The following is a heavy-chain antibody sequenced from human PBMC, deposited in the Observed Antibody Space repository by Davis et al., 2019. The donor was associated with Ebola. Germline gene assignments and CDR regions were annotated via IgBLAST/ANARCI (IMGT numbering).Heavy chain of an antibody. V-gene: IGHV1-2*06. CDR2: INPNSGGT. D-gene: IGHD5-24*01. CDR1: GYTFTGSY. CDR3: ARGRDSMDV. J-gene: IGHJ6*04. Sequence: ASVTVSCQASGYTFTGSYTHWVRQAPGQGLEWMGRINPNSGGTDYAQKFQGRVTMTRDTSMSTAYMELRRLRSDDTAMYYCARGRDSMDVWGKGTTVTVSS.